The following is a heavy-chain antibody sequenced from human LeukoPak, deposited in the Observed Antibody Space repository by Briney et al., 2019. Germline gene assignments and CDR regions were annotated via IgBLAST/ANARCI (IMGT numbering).Heavy chain of an antibody. D-gene: IGHD6-13*01. CDR3: ARDRHIAAADRDY. V-gene: IGHV1-2*02. Sequence: GASVKVSCKASGYTFTGYYMHWVRQAPGQGLEWMGWINPNSGDTNYAQKFQGRVTMTRDTSISTAYMELSRLRSDDTAVYYCARDRHIAAADRDYWGQGTLVTVSS. CDR1: GYTFTGYY. CDR2: INPNSGDT. J-gene: IGHJ4*02.